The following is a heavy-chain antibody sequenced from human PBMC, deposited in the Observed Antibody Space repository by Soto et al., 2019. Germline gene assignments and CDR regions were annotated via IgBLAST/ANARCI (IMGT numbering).Heavy chain of an antibody. V-gene: IGHV4-59*01. D-gene: IGHD3-10*01. CDR1: VDSIRDSF. CDR3: ARGREDHVDHHFGHLFDS. Sequence: LSLTCTVSVDSIRDSFWSGVRQPPGKGLEWIGLVHHTGNTNYNPSLETRVTMLIDASANHFSLTLTSVTPADAAIYYCARGREDHVDHHFGHLFDSWGQGTLVTVSS. J-gene: IGHJ4*02. CDR2: VHHTGNT.